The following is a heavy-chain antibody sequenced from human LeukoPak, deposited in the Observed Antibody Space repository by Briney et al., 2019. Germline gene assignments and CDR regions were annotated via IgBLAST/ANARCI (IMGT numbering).Heavy chain of an antibody. V-gene: IGHV4-59*11. CDR3: ARDQIGYGLDY. D-gene: IGHD5-18*01. CDR2: IYNSWNT. CDR1: SGSINNHY. Sequence: KPSGTLSLTCIVSSGSINNHYWSWIRQPPGKGLEWIGYIYNSWNTNYNPSLQSRVTISMDASRKQFSLNLTSVTAADTAVYYCARDQIGYGLDYWGQGTLVTVSS. J-gene: IGHJ4*02.